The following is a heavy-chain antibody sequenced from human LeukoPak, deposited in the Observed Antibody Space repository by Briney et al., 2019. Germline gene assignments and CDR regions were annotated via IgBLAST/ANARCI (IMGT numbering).Heavy chain of an antibody. D-gene: IGHD6-19*01. J-gene: IGHJ6*02. CDR1: GGSITNYY. CDR2: IYYSGST. CDR3: ARVKQWPNYYYYGMDV. Sequence: SETLSLTCTVFGGSITNYYWSWIRQPPGKGLEWIGYIYYSGSTNYNPSLKSRVTISVDTSKNQFSLKLSSVTAADTAVYYCARVKQWPNYYYYGMDVWGQGTTATVSS. V-gene: IGHV4-59*01.